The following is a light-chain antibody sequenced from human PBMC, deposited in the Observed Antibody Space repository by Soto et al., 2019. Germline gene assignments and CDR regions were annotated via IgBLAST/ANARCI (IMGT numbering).Light chain of an antibody. CDR3: HHYGYGADT. Sequence: EVVLTQSPGTLSLSPGDRATHSCRASETVGSNYLAWYQQQPGQAPRLLIFDASSRATGIPDRFSGSGSGTEFSLTISRLEPEDSAVYFCHHYGYGADTFGQGTQLEI. V-gene: IGKV3-20*01. J-gene: IGKJ2*01. CDR2: DAS. CDR1: ETVGSNY.